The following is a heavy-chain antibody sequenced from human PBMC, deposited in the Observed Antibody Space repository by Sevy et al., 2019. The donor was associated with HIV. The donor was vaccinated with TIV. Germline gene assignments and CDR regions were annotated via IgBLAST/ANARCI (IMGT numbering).Heavy chain of an antibody. D-gene: IGHD2-15*01. CDR3: ARAFCSGGRCYSLAY. CDR1: GYTFTTYR. J-gene: IGHJ4*02. Sequence: ASVKVSCKASGYTFTTYRITWVRHAPGQGLEWMGWISPHNGDTNYAQKDRGRVTMTTDTSTSTAYMELRSLRSDDTAVYYCARAFCSGGRCYSLAYWGQGTLVTVSS. V-gene: IGHV1-18*04. CDR2: ISPHNGDT.